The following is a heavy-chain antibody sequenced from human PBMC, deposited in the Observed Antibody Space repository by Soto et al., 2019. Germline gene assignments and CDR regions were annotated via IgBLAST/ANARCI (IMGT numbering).Heavy chain of an antibody. Sequence: ASVKVSCKASGGNFRRYAISWVRQAPGQGLEWMGGILPIFGSPSHAQKFRDRVTITADESTSTAYLELTSLTSEDTAVYYCATSRLGLLWFPGIPYYYGMDVWGQGTTVTVSS. J-gene: IGHJ6*02. CDR1: GGNFRRYA. CDR2: ILPIFGSP. CDR3: ATSRLGLLWFPGIPYYYGMDV. V-gene: IGHV1-69*13. D-gene: IGHD3-10*01.